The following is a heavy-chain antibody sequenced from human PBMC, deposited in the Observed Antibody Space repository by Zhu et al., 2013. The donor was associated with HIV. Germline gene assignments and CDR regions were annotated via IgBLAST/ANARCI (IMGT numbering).Heavy chain of an antibody. CDR2: INPSGGST. CDR3: ARDELVGASGAFDS. J-gene: IGHJ3*02. D-gene: IGHD1-26*01. CDR1: GYTFTSYY. Sequence: QVQLVQSGAEVKKPGASVKVSCKASGYTFTSYYMHWVRQAPGQGLEWMGIINPSGGSTSYAQKFQGRVTMTRDTSTSTVYMELSSLRSEDTAVYYCARDELVGASGAFDSWGQGDNGDRLF. V-gene: IGHV1-46*01.